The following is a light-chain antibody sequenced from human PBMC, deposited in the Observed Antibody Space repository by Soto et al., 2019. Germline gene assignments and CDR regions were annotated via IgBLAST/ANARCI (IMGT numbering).Light chain of an antibody. J-gene: IGLJ3*02. Sequence: QSALTQPASVSGSPGQSITISCTGTGSDIGRYDLVSWYQFHPDKAPKLIIFEVNNRPSGASLRFFGSKSGTTASLTISGLQTEDAADYYCYSYADNNRWVFGGGTKLTVL. V-gene: IGLV2-23*02. CDR1: GSDIGRYDL. CDR2: EVN. CDR3: YSYADNNRWV.